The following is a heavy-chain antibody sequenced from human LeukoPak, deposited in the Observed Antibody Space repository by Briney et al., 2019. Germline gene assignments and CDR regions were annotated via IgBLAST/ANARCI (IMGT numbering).Heavy chain of an antibody. D-gene: IGHD3-22*01. CDR3: ARDDQGYYDSSGESGGMDV. J-gene: IGHJ6*02. CDR1: GYTFTSYD. CDR2: MNPNSGNT. Sequence: GASVKVSCKASGYTFTSYDINWVRQATGQGLEWMGWMNPNSGNTGYAQKFQGRVTMTRNTSISTAYMELSSLRSEDTAVYYCARDDQGYYDSSGESGGMDVWGQGTTVTVSS. V-gene: IGHV1-8*01.